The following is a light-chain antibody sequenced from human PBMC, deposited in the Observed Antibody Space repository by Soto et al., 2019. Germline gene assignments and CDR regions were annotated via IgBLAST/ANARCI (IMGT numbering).Light chain of an antibody. V-gene: IGKV1-5*01. CDR3: QQYNSYWYT. Sequence: DIQMTQSPSTLSASVGDRVIITCRASQSISTWLAWYQQKPGKAPNLLIYDAATLQSGVPLRFSGSGSGTEFTLTISSLQPDDFANYYCQQYNSYWYTFGQGTRLEIK. J-gene: IGKJ2*01. CDR1: QSISTW. CDR2: DAA.